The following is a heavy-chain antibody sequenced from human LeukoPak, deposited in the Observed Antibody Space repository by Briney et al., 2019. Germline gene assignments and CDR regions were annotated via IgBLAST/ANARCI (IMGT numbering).Heavy chain of an antibody. V-gene: IGHV1-18*01. Sequence: ASVKVSCKASGYTFTSYGISWVRQAPGQGLVWMVWISAYNGNTNYAQKLQGRDTMTTDTSTSTAYMELRSLRSDDTAVYYCASSIGSSSWYGGYGMDVWGQGTTVTVSS. J-gene: IGHJ6*02. CDR2: ISAYNGNT. CDR1: GYTFTSYG. CDR3: ASSIGSSSWYGGYGMDV. D-gene: IGHD6-13*01.